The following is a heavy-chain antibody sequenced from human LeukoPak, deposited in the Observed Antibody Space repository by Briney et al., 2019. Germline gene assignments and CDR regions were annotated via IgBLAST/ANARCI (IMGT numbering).Heavy chain of an antibody. D-gene: IGHD4-17*01. CDR1: ARSISNYY. Sequence: SETLSLTCPVSARSISNYYYSWIRQPAGKGLEWIGRTHTSGRTNYNPSLKRGVTMSEDTSKNQFSLKLSSVAGAVTAVYYCANPPTVTKIRFDSWGQGTLVTVSS. J-gene: IGHJ5*01. CDR2: THTSGRT. V-gene: IGHV4-4*07. CDR3: ANPPTVTKIRFDS.